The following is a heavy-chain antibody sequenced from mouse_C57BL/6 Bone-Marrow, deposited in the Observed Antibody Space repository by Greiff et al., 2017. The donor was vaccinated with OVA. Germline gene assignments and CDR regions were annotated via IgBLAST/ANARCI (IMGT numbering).Heavy chain of an antibody. D-gene: IGHD1-1*01. CDR3: ARWNPYYYGSRGFAY. V-gene: IGHV1-54*01. CDR2: INPGSGGT. J-gene: IGHJ3*01. CDR1: GYAFTNYL. Sequence: QVQLQQSGAELVRPGTSVKVSCKASGYAFTNYLIEWVKQRPGQGLEWIGVINPGSGGTNYNEKFKGKATLTADKSSSTAYMQLSSLTSEDSAVYFCARWNPYYYGSRGFAYWGQGTLVTVSA.